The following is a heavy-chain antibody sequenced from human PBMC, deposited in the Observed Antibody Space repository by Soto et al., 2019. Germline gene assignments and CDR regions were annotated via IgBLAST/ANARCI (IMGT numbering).Heavy chain of an antibody. V-gene: IGHV4-34*01. CDR3: ARGSGFEYVGGSYRSSEYIQP. D-gene: IGHD3-16*02. Sequence: PSETLSLTCAVYGGSFSGYYWSWIRQPPGKGLEWIGEIDHSGSTNYNPSLKSRVTISVDTSKNQFSLKLSSVTAADTAVYYCARGSGFEYVGGSYRSSEYIQPWGQGTLVTVSS. CDR1: GGSFSGYY. CDR2: IDHSGST. J-gene: IGHJ1*01.